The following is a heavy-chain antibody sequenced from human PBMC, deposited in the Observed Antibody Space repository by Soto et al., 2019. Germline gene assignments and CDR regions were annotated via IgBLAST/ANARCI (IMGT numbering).Heavy chain of an antibody. Sequence: YAMIWVRQAPGKGLEWVSVITGSGGSTYYADSVKGRFTISRDTSKNTLFLQMNSLRAEDTAVYYCAKDRYGDYGGIDYWGQGTMVTVSS. V-gene: IGHV3-23*01. CDR2: ITGSGGST. CDR3: AKDRYGDYGGIDY. D-gene: IGHD4-17*01. CDR1: YA. J-gene: IGHJ4*02.